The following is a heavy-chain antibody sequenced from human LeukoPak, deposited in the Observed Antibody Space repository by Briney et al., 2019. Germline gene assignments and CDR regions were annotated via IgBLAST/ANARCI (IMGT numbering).Heavy chain of an antibody. J-gene: IGHJ4*02. V-gene: IGHV3-48*01. CDR1: GFTFSSYS. CDR2: IGSSVSTR. Sequence: GGSLRLSCAVAGFTFSSYSMNWVRRAPGKGLEWVSYIGSSVSTRYYADSVKGRFTISRDNGKHSLYLQMNSLRAEDTAVYYCAREGSDFWSGYSKGYFDYWGQGTLVTVSS. CDR3: AREGSDFWSGYSKGYFDY. D-gene: IGHD3-3*01.